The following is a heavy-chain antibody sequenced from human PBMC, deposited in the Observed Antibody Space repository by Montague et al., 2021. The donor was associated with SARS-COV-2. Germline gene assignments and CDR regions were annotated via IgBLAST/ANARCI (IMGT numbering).Heavy chain of an antibody. CDR1: GFTVNTVY. Sequence: SLRLSCAASGFTVNTVYVTWVRQAPGKGLEWVSVIHNSGDTYYAGSVKGRFTISRDTSKNTLFLQMNSLRADDTAVYYCTREFFYRFDFWGQGTLVTVSP. D-gene: IGHD2/OR15-2a*01. CDR2: IHNSGDT. CDR3: TREFFYRFDF. J-gene: IGHJ4*02. V-gene: IGHV3-66*03.